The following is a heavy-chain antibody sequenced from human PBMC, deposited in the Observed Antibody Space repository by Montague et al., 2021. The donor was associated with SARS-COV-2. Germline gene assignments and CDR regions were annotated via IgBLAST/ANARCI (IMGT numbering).Heavy chain of an antibody. CDR2: IYHSGTT. Sequence: SETLSLTCTVSGYSISSGYYWGWIRKFPGKGLEWIGSIYHSGTTYYNPSLKSRVTISVDTSKNQFSLKMYSVTAADTAQFYCAGDRTFRDGYLDAFEIWGQGTMVTVSS. CDR1: GYSISSGYY. V-gene: IGHV4-38-2*02. D-gene: IGHD5-24*01. J-gene: IGHJ3*02. CDR3: AGDRTFRDGYLDAFEI.